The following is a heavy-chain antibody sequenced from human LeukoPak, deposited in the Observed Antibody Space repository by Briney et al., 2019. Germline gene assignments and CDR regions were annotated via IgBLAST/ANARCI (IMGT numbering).Heavy chain of an antibody. CDR3: AKDDYYDSSGYSLGSAFDI. J-gene: IGHJ3*02. D-gene: IGHD3-22*01. Sequence: PGGSLRLSCAASGFTFSSDAMTWVRQAPGKGLEWVSSISGSGSNTYYGDFVKGRFTISRDNSKNTLSLQMNSLRGEDTAVYYCAKDDYYDSSGYSLGSAFDIWGQGTMVTVSS. CDR1: GFTFSSDA. V-gene: IGHV3-23*01. CDR2: ISGSGSNT.